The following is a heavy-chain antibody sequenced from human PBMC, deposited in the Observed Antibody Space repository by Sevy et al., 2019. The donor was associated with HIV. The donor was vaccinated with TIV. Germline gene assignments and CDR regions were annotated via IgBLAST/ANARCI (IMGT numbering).Heavy chain of an antibody. V-gene: IGHV3-74*01. D-gene: IGHD2-15*01. CDR1: GFTFSSYW. J-gene: IGHJ4*02. CDR2: VNSDGSST. CDR3: VAANTWQDY. Sequence: GGSLRLSCAAFGFTFSSYWMHWVRQAPGKGPVWVSGVNSDGSSTNYADSVKGRFTMSRDGAKNTLYLQMNSLRAEDTAVYFCVAANTWQDYWGQGTLVTVSS.